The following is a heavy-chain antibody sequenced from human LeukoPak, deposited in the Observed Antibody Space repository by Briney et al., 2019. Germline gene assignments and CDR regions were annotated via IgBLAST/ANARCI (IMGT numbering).Heavy chain of an antibody. CDR3: ARGGFGAFDI. CDR2: ISFSGSAI. V-gene: IGHV3-11*01. CDR1: GLNFSDYY. D-gene: IGHD3-10*01. Sequence: GGSLRLSCAASGLNFSDYYMSWIRQAPGKGLEWVSLISFSGSAIYYADSVKGRFTISRDNARESLYLYVNSLRAEDTAVYYCARGGFGAFDIWGQGTMVTVSS. J-gene: IGHJ3*02.